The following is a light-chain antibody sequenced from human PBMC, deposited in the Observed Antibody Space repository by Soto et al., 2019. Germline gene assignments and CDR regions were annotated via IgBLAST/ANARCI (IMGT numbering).Light chain of an antibody. Sequence: DIQMTQSRSPLSTSVEDRLTITCRASQTIKDRLAWYQLKPGKAPRLLFHDASTLTSGVPSRFSGSGSGTEFPLTISSLQPDDLATYYCEQYAGESPTFGQGTKVDI. CDR1: QTIKDR. CDR3: EQYAGESPT. CDR2: DAS. V-gene: IGKV1-5*01. J-gene: IGKJ1*01.